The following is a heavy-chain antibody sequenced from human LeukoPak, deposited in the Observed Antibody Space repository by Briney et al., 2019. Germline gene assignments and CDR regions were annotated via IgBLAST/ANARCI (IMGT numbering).Heavy chain of an antibody. D-gene: IGHD3-22*01. Sequence: SETLSLTCTVSGGSISSSSYYWGWIRQPPGKGLEWIGSIYYSGSTYYNPSFKSRVTISVDTSKNQFSLKLSSVTAADPAVYYCVRGYYDSSGYYMVYWGQGTLVTVSS. CDR3: VRGYYDSSGYYMVY. CDR1: GGSISSSSYY. J-gene: IGHJ4*02. V-gene: IGHV4-39*01. CDR2: IYYSGST.